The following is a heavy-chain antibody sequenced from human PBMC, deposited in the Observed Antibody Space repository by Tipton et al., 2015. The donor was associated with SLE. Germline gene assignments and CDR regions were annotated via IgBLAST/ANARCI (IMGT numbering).Heavy chain of an antibody. D-gene: IGHD6-19*01. CDR3: ARGVAERLGLDF. V-gene: IGHV4-59*01. J-gene: IGHJ4*02. Sequence: TLSLTCTVSSGSISFDYWHWIRQSPGKALEWIGYIYFDGNSNGRGNYNPSLKSRVTMSVDPSKMQFSLNLNSVTAADTALYFCARGVAERLGLDFWGQGSLVTVSS. CDR2: IYFDGNS. CDR1: SGSISFDY.